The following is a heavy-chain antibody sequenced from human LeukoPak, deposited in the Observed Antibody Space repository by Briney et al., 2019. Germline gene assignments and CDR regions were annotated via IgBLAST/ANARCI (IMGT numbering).Heavy chain of an antibody. J-gene: IGHJ4*02. CDR2: IYTSGST. CDR3: ARAVAGEGGYFDY. CDR1: GGSITSGSYY. D-gene: IGHD6-19*01. V-gene: IGHV4-61*02. Sequence: PSQTLSLTCTVSGGSITSGSYYWSWIRQPAGKGLEWIGRIYTSGSTNYNPSLKSRVTISVDTSKNQFSLKLSSETAADTAVYYCARAVAGEGGYFDYWGQGTLVTVSS.